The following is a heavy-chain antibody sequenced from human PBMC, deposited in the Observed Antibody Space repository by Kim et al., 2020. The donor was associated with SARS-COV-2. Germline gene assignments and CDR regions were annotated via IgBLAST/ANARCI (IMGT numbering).Heavy chain of an antibody. J-gene: IGHJ4*02. CDR2: INHSGST. CDR1: GGSFSGYY. CDR3: AREDGGGYRSVEY. Sequence: SETLSLTCAVYGGSFSGYYWSWIRQPPGKGLEWIGEINHSGSTNYNPSLTSRVTISVDTSKNKFSLKLSAVTAADTAVYYCAREDGGGYRSVEYWGQGTL. D-gene: IGHD1-26*01. V-gene: IGHV4-34*01.